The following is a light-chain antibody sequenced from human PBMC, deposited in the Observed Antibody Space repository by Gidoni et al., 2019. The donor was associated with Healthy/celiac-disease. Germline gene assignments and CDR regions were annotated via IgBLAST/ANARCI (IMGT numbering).Light chain of an antibody. V-gene: IGKV3-20*01. CDR3: QQYGSSPLT. J-gene: IGKJ4*01. CDR1: QCVSSSY. CDR2: GAS. Sequence: IVSTQSPGTLSLSPGERATLSCRASQCVSSSYLAWYQQKPGQAPRLLIYGASSRATGIPDRFSGSGSGTDFTLTISRLEPEDFAVYYCQQYGSSPLTFGGGTKVEIK.